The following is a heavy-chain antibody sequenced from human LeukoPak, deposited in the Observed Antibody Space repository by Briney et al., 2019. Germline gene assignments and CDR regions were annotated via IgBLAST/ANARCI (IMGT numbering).Heavy chain of an antibody. J-gene: IGHJ5*02. CDR2: ISSSSSYI. V-gene: IGHV3-21*01. CDR3: ARDSFGWLEYNWFDP. Sequence: RSGGSLRLSCAASGFTFSSYSMNWVRQAPGKGLEWVSSISSSSSYIYYADSVKGRFTISRDNAKNSLYLQMNSLRAEDTAVYYCARDSFGWLEYNWFDPWGQGTLVTVSS. D-gene: IGHD3-16*01. CDR1: GFTFSSYS.